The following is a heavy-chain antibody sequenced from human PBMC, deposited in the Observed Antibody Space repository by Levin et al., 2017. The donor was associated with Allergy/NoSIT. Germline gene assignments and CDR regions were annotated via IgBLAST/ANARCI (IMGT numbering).Heavy chain of an antibody. Sequence: MTSETLSLTCAVSGGSFSGYYWTWFRQPPGKGLEWIGEINHTGYSKSSPSLKSRVTILADTSKSQFSLTLTSVTAADTAVYYCARGRWSWYAFDIWGQGTMVTVSS. J-gene: IGHJ3*02. CDR3: ARGRWSWYAFDI. CDR1: GGSFSGYY. D-gene: IGHD3-3*01. V-gene: IGHV4-34*01. CDR2: INHTGYS.